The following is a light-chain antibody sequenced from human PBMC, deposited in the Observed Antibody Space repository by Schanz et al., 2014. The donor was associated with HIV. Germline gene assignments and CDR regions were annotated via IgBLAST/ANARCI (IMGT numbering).Light chain of an antibody. CDR2: KAS. V-gene: IGKV1-5*03. Sequence: DIQMTQSPSTLSASLGDRVTLTCRASQSVSSWLAWYQQKPGKAPKLLIYKASTLHSGVPSRFTGSGSGTEFTLTISGLQPDDFATYYCHQYDTYPHTFGQGTKLEIK. CDR3: HQYDTYPHT. CDR1: QSVSSW. J-gene: IGKJ2*01.